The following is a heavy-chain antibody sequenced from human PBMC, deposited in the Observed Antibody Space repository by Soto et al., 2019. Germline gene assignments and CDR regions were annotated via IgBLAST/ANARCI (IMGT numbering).Heavy chain of an antibody. CDR2: IKSKTDGGTT. CDR1: GFTFSNAW. CDR3: TTDDYYDSSGRDY. J-gene: IGHJ4*02. Sequence: GGSLRLSCAASGFTFSNAWMSWVRQAPGKGLEWVGRIKSKTDGGTTDYAAPVKGRFTISRGDSKNTLYLQMNSLKTEDTAVYYCTTDDYYDSSGRDYWGQGTLVTVSS. D-gene: IGHD3-22*01. V-gene: IGHV3-15*01.